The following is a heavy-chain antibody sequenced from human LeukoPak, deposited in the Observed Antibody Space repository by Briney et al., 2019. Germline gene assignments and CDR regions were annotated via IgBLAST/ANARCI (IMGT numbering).Heavy chain of an antibody. CDR3: AKHSMDYGDYVGEDY. D-gene: IGHD4-17*01. Sequence: PGGSLRLSCAASGFTFSSYSMNCVRQAPGKGLEWVSSISSSSSYIYYADSVKGRFTISRDNAKNSLYLQMNSLRAEDTAVYYCAKHSMDYGDYVGEDYWGQGTLVTVSS. CDR1: GFTFSSYS. J-gene: IGHJ4*02. V-gene: IGHV3-21*01. CDR2: ISSSSSYI.